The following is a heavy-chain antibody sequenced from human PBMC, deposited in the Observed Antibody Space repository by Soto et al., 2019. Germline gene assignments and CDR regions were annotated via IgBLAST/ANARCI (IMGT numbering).Heavy chain of an antibody. J-gene: IGHJ3*02. CDR1: GFTFSSYG. D-gene: IGHD4-17*01. V-gene: IGHV3-30*18. Sequence: GGSLRLSCAASGFTFSSYGMHWVRQAPGKGLEWVAVISYDGSNKYYADSVKGLFTISRDNSKNTLYLQMNSLRAEDTAVYYCAKPSTADDYGWSYAFDIWGQGTMVTVSS. CDR3: AKPSTADDYGWSYAFDI. CDR2: ISYDGSNK.